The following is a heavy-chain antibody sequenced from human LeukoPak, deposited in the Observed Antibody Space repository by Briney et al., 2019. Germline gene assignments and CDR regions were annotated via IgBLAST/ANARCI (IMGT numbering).Heavy chain of an antibody. J-gene: IGHJ5*02. Sequence: GESLKISCKGSGYSFTNYWIGWVRQMPGKGLEWMGIIYPGNSDTRYSPSFQGRVTISADKSISTAYLQWSSLKASDTAIYYCARLVRLLTDWFDPWGQGTLVTVSS. D-gene: IGHD3-10*02. CDR2: IYPGNSDT. V-gene: IGHV5-51*01. CDR1: GYSFTNYW. CDR3: ARLVRLLTDWFDP.